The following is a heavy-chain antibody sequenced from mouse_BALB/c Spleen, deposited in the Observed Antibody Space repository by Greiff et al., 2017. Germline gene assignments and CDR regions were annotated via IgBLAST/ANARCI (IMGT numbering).Heavy chain of an antibody. CDR2: IDPANGNT. CDR3: ARSPRSTMITAFDY. V-gene: IGHV14-3*02. CDR1: GFNIKDTY. D-gene: IGHD2-4*01. Sequence: EVQLQQSGAELVKPGASVKLSCTASGFNIKDTYMHWVKQRPEQGLEWIGRIDPANGNTKYDPKFQGKATITADTSSNTAYLQLSSLTSEDTAVYYCARSPRSTMITAFDYWGQGTTLTVSS. J-gene: IGHJ2*01.